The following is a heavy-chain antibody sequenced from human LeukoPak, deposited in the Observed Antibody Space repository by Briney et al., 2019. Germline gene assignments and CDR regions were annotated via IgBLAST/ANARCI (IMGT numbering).Heavy chain of an antibody. J-gene: IGHJ4*02. Sequence: TTSETLSLTCAVYGGSFSGYYWSWIRQPPGKGLEWIGEINHSGSTNYNPSLKSRVTISVDKSKNQFSLKLSSVTAADTAVYYCARDPRDSSSSPYWGQGTLVTVSS. D-gene: IGHD6-6*01. V-gene: IGHV4-34*01. CDR3: ARDPRDSSSSPY. CDR1: GGSFSGYY. CDR2: INHSGST.